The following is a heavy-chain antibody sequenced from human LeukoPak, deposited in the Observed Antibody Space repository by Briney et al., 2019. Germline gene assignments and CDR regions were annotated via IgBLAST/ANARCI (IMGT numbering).Heavy chain of an antibody. V-gene: IGHV3-53*04. D-gene: IGHD5-18*01. CDR1: GFTVSSNY. Sequence: GGSLRLSCAASGFTVSSNYMSWVRQAPGKGLEWVSLIFSGGNTYYADSVKGRFTISRHNSGNTLYLQMNSLRAEDTAVYYCARVGPGYTYVYGAPYYFDSWGQGTLVTVSS. CDR3: ARVGPGYTYVYGAPYYFDS. CDR2: IFSGGNT. J-gene: IGHJ4*02.